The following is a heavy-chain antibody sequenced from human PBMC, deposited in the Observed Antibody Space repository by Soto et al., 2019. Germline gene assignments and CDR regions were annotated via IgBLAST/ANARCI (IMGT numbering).Heavy chain of an antibody. J-gene: IGHJ4*02. V-gene: IGHV1-3*01. CDR2: INAGNGNT. Sequence: ASVQVSCKASGYTFTSYAMHWVRQAPGQRLEWMGWINAGNGNTKYSQQFQGRVTITRDTSASTAYMELNSLRSEDTAVYYCARSSSYYFSDDYWGQGTLVTVSS. CDR3: ARSSSYYFSDDY. D-gene: IGHD3-22*01. CDR1: GYTFTSYA.